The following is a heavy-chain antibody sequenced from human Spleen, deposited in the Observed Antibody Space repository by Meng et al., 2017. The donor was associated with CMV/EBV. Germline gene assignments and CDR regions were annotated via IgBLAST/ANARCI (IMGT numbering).Heavy chain of an antibody. D-gene: IGHD3-10*02. Sequence: GGSLRLSCAASGFTFSSYGMHWVRQAPGKGLEWVAFIRYDGSNKYYADSLKGRFTISRDNSKNTLYLQMNSLRAEDTAVYYCARTDVRYWGQGTLVTVSS. CDR1: GFTFSSYG. CDR3: ARTDVRY. V-gene: IGHV3-30*02. J-gene: IGHJ4*02. CDR2: IRYDGSNK.